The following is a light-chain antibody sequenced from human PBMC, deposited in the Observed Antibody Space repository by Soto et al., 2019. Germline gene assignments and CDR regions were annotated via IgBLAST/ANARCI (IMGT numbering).Light chain of an antibody. CDR3: QQYGRSPLVT. V-gene: IGKV3-20*01. J-gene: IGKJ3*01. CDR2: GAS. CDR1: QSLHSNY. Sequence: EIVLTQSPGTLSLSPGQRATLSCRASQSLHSNYLAWYQQKPGQAPRLLIYGASTRATGIPDRFSGSGSGTDFSLTISRLEPEDFAVYYCQQYGRSPLVTFGPGTKVDIK.